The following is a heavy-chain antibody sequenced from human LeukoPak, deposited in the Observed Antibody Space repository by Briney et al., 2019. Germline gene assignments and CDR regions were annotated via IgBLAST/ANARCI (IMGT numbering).Heavy chain of an antibody. CDR2: IYTSGST. V-gene: IGHV4-4*09. D-gene: IGHD5-12*01. J-gene: IGHJ5*02. Sequence: SETLSLTCTVSGGSISSYYWSWIRQPPGKGLEWIGYIYTSGSTNYNPSLKSRVTISVDTSKNQFSLKLSSVTAADTAVYYCARRVAIAPGGYDPYGWFDPWGQGTLVTVSS. CDR1: GGSISSYY. CDR3: ARRVAIAPGGYDPYGWFDP.